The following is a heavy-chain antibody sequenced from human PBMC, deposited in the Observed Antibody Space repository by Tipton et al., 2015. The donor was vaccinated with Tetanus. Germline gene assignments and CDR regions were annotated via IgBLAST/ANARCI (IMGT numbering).Heavy chain of an antibody. D-gene: IGHD3-3*01. V-gene: IGHV4-61*08. CDR2: ISYSGST. Sequence: TLSLTCTVSGASFSSGDYYWSWIRQPPGKGLEWLAYISYSGSTNSNYALKSRITISRDTSKNQISLKLTSVTAADTAVYYCARANYNFPKKGPFDSWGQGTLVIVSS. J-gene: IGHJ4*02. CDR3: ARANYNFPKKGPFDS. CDR1: GASFSSGDYY.